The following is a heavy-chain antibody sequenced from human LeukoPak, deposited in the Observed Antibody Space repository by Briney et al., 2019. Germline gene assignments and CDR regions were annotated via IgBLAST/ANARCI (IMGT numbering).Heavy chain of an antibody. J-gene: IGHJ4*02. CDR1: GFTFSSYA. Sequence: GGSLRLSCAASGFTFSSYAMNWVRQAPGKGLEWLSYVSSTSNTIYYADSVKGRFTISRDNAKNSLYLHMNSLRADDTALYYCARDLSNGIDYWGQGTLVTVSS. CDR3: ARDLSNGIDY. CDR2: VSSTSNTI. D-gene: IGHD2-8*01. V-gene: IGHV3-48*04.